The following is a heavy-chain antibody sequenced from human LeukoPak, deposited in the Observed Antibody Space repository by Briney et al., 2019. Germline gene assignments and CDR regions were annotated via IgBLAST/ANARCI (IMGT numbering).Heavy chain of an antibody. CDR2: INHSGST. V-gene: IGHV4-34*01. D-gene: IGHD3-22*01. CDR1: GGSFSGYY. Sequence: PSETLSLTCAVYGGSFSGYYWSWIRQPPGKGLEWIGEINHSGSTNYNPSLKSRVTISVDTSKNQFSLKLSSVTAADTAVYYCARASSGYYFYWGQGTLVTVSS. CDR3: ARASSGYYFY. J-gene: IGHJ4*02.